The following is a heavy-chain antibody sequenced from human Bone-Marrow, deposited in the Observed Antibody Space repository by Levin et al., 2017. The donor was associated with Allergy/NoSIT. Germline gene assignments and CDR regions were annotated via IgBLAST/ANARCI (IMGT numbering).Heavy chain of an antibody. Sequence: SETLSLTCTVSGGFVITSSYYWGWIRQTPGKGLEWLGHIFHSGSASHNPSLKSRVTMSVDTSENQFSLKLTSVTAADTAVYYCARATILTPGPQPLFDHWGQGALVTVSS. CDR1: GGFVITSSYY. CDR2: IFHSGSA. D-gene: IGHD5-24*01. V-gene: IGHV4-39*07. J-gene: IGHJ4*02. CDR3: ARATILTPGPQPLFDH.